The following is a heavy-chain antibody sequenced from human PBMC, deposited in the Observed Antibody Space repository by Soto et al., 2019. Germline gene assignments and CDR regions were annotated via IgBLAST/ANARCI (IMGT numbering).Heavy chain of an antibody. D-gene: IGHD5-18*01. J-gene: IGHJ6*02. Sequence: SVKVSCKASGGTFSSYAISWVRQAPGQGLEWMGGIIPIFGTANYAQKFQGRVTITADESTSTAYMELSSLRSEDTAVYYCAREKDTAMVDYYYGMDVWGQGTTVTVSS. CDR3: AREKDTAMVDYYYGMDV. CDR1: GGTFSSYA. CDR2: IIPIFGTA. V-gene: IGHV1-69*13.